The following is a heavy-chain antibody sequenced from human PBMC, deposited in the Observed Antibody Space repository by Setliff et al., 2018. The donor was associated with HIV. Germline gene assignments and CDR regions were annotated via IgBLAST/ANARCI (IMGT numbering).Heavy chain of an antibody. CDR2: IIPIFGTA. Sequence: SVKVSCKASGGTFSNYAISWVRQAPGQGLEWMGGIIPIFGTANYAQKFQGRVTITTDESTITAYMELSSLRSEDTAVYYCTRDTGQQLVGFDIWGKGTMVTVSS. D-gene: IGHD6-13*01. V-gene: IGHV1-69*05. CDR3: TRDTGQQLVGFDI. CDR1: GGTFSNYA. J-gene: IGHJ3*02.